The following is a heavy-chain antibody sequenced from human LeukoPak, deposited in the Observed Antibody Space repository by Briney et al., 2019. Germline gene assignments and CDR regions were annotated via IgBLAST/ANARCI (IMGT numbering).Heavy chain of an antibody. CDR2: IYYSGST. Sequence: SETLSLTCTVSGGSISSGGYYWSWIRQHPGKGLEWIGYIYYSGSTYYNPSLKSRVTISVDTSKNQFSLKLSSVTAADTAVYYCARDSPYSSSWYYFDYWGQGTLVTVSS. CDR1: GGSISSGGYY. D-gene: IGHD6-13*01. J-gene: IGHJ4*02. CDR3: ARDSPYSSSWYYFDY. V-gene: IGHV4-31*03.